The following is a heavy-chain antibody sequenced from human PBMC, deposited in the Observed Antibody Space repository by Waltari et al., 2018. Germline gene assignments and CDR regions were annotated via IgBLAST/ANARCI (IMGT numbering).Heavy chain of an antibody. V-gene: IGHV3-74*01. CDR3: ARGGGSYSCY. Sequence: EVQLVESGGGLVQPGGSLRLSCAASGFTFSSYWMHGVRQAPGKGLVGVLRINSDGRSTSYPDSVKGRFTISRDNAKNTRYLQINSLRAEDTAVYYCARGGGSYSCYWGQGTLVTVSS. D-gene: IGHD1-26*01. CDR1: GFTFSSYW. CDR2: INSDGRST. J-gene: IGHJ4*02.